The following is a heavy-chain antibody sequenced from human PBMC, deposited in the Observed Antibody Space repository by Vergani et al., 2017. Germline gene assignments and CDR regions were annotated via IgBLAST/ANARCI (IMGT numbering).Heavy chain of an antibody. Sequence: QVQLVQSGAEVKKPGSSVKVSCKASGGTFSSYTISWVRQAPGQGLEWMGRIIPILGIANYAQKFQGRVTITADKSTSTAYMELSSLRSEDTAVYYCARDRVIGAAAVYYFDYWGQGTLVTVSS. J-gene: IGHJ4*02. CDR3: ARDRVIGAAAVYYFDY. CDR1: GGTFSSYT. V-gene: IGHV1-69*08. CDR2: IIPILGIA. D-gene: IGHD6-13*01.